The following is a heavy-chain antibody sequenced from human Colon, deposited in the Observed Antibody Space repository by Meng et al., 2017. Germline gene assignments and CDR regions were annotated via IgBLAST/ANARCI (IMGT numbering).Heavy chain of an antibody. CDR2: IDRSGTT. V-gene: IGHV4-38-2*01. Sequence: LQGAGPGPVKPSETLSLTCSVSGYSISTAYYWGWIRQTPGKGREWIASIDRSGTTYYNPSLESRVTISVDTSKNHFSLRLNSVTAADTAVYFCARTIYSSSVDYWGQGTLVTVSS. CDR3: ARTIYSSSVDY. J-gene: IGHJ4*02. CDR1: GYSISTAYY. D-gene: IGHD3-22*01.